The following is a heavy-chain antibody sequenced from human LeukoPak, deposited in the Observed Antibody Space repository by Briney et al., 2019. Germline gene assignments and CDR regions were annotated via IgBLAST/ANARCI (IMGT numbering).Heavy chain of an antibody. D-gene: IGHD6-19*01. CDR2: IYYSGST. V-gene: IGHV4-59*11. J-gene: IGHJ5*02. Sequence: SETLSLTCAVSGGSISSHYWSWIRQPPGKGLEWIGYIYYSGSTNYNPSLKSRVTISVDTSKNQFSLKLSSVTAADTAVYYCARDAIAVAGTRWFDPWGQGTLVTVSS. CDR3: ARDAIAVAGTRWFDP. CDR1: GGSISSHY.